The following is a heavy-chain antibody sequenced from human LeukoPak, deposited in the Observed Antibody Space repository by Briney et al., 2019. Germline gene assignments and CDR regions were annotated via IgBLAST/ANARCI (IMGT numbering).Heavy chain of an antibody. D-gene: IGHD1-26*01. J-gene: IGHJ4*02. CDR2: IYYSGST. V-gene: IGHV4-59*01. Sequence: PSETLSLTCTVSGGSISSYYWSWIRQPPGKGLEWIGYIYYSGSTNYNPSLKSRVTISVDTSKNQFSLKLSSVTAADTAVYYCASSHSGSYYSYFDYWGQGTLVTVSS. CDR3: ASSHSGSYYSYFDY. CDR1: GGSISSYY.